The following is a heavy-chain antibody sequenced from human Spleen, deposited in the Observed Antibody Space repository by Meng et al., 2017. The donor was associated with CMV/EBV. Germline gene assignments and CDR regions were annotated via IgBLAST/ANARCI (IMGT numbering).Heavy chain of an antibody. CDR1: GGSISNYY. D-gene: IGHD3-3*01. Sequence: SETLSLTCTVSGGSISNYYWSWIRQPPGKGLEWIGYIYYSGSTNYNPSLKSRVTISVDTSKNQFSLKLSSVTAADTAVYYCASGNFWSGYYTGTQLEGMDVWGQGTTVTVSS. V-gene: IGHV4-59*01. J-gene: IGHJ6*02. CDR2: IYYSGST. CDR3: ASGNFWSGYYTGTQLEGMDV.